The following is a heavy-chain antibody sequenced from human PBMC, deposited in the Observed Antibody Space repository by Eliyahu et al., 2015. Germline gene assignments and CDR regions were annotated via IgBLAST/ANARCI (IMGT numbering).Heavy chain of an antibody. V-gene: IGHV3-53*01. J-gene: IGHJ4*02. D-gene: IGHD3-16*01. CDR1: GFTVSSSY. CDR3: ARDLGAYKRAFDY. Sequence: EVQLVESGGGLIQPGGSLXXXXAXSGFTVSSSYMSWVRXAPGKGLEWLSVMYNGGATYYADSVKGRFTISRDSSKNTLYLQMNSLRADDTAVYYCARDLGAYKRAFDYWGQGTLVTVSS. CDR2: MYNGGAT.